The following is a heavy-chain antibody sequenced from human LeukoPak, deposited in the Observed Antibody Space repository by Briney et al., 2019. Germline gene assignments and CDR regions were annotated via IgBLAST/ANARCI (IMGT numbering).Heavy chain of an antibody. Sequence: PSETLSLTCTVSGGSISYYYWSWIRQSPGKGGEGIGYIYYSGTTNYNPSLKSRVTISVDTSKNQFSLQLRSVTAADTAVYYCAREDPQTTVPEGMDVWGQGTTVTVSS. CDR1: GGSISYYY. CDR2: IYYSGTT. V-gene: IGHV4-59*01. D-gene: IGHD4-17*01. CDR3: AREDPQTTVPEGMDV. J-gene: IGHJ6*02.